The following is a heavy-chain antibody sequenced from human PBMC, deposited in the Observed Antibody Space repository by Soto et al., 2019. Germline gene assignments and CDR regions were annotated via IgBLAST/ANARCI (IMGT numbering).Heavy chain of an antibody. V-gene: IGHV4-61*01. CDR3: ARWDDYGDYYFDY. D-gene: IGHD4-17*01. CDR1: GGSVSSGSYY. Sequence: SETLSLTCTVSGGSVSSGSYYWSWILQPPGKGLEWIGYIYYSGSTNYNPSLKSRVTISVDTSKNQFSLKLSSVTAADTAVYYCARWDDYGDYYFDYWGQGTLVTVSS. CDR2: IYYSGST. J-gene: IGHJ4*02.